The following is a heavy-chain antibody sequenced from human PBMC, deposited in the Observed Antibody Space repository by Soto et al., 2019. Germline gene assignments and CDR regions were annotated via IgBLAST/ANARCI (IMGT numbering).Heavy chain of an antibody. CDR1: GGSISSSNW. V-gene: IGHV4-4*02. Sequence: SETLSLTCTVFGGSISSSNWWSWVRQPPGKGLEWIGEIYHSGSTNYNPSLKSRVTISVDRSKNQFSLKLSSVTASDTAVYYCARTYDSSAYFDYWGQGTLVTVSS. CDR3: ARTYDSSAYFDY. J-gene: IGHJ4*02. CDR2: IYHSGST. D-gene: IGHD3-22*01.